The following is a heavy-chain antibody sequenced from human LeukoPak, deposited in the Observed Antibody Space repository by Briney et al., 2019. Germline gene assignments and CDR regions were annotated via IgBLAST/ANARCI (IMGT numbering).Heavy chain of an antibody. Sequence: GGSLRLSCAAFGFTFSSYAMSWVRQAPGKGLEWVSAISGSGGSTYYADSVKGRFTISRDNSKNTLYLQMNSLRAEDTAVYYCAKDAGYSSGWSLDAFDIWGQGTMVTVSS. CDR2: ISGSGGST. V-gene: IGHV3-23*01. CDR3: AKDAGYSSGWSLDAFDI. D-gene: IGHD6-19*01. J-gene: IGHJ3*02. CDR1: GFTFSSYA.